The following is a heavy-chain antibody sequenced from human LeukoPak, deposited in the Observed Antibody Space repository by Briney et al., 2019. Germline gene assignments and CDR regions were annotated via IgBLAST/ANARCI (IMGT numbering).Heavy chain of an antibody. D-gene: IGHD1-7*01. CDR2: INPSGGST. CDR3: ARDRKQELYFDY. J-gene: IGHJ4*02. V-gene: IGHV1-46*01. Sequence: ASVKVSFKASGYTFTSYYMHWVRQAPGQGLEWMGIINPSGGSTSYAQKFQGRVTTTRDTSTSTVYMELSSLRSEDTAVYYCARDRKQELYFDYWGQGTLVTVSS. CDR1: GYTFTSYY.